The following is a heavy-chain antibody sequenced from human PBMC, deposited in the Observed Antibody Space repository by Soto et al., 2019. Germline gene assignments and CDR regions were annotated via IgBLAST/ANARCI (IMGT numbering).Heavy chain of an antibody. Sequence: GASVKVSCKASGYTFTIYSMHWVRQAPGQRLEWMGWINAGNGNTKYSQKFQGRVTITRDTSASTAYMELSSLRSEDTAVYYCARRLGYCSSTSCYAKWAIEIWGQGTMVTVSS. CDR2: INAGNGNT. J-gene: IGHJ3*02. CDR3: ARRLGYCSSTSCYAKWAIEI. D-gene: IGHD2-2*01. CDR1: GYTFTIYS. V-gene: IGHV1-3*01.